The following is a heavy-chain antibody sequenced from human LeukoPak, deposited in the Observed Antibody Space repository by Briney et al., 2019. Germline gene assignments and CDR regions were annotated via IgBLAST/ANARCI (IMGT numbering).Heavy chain of an antibody. CDR1: GYSVSSNIAA. D-gene: IGHD5/OR15-5a*01. CDR2: TYYRSKWYS. J-gene: IGHJ4*02. CDR3: AKVRASLSV. V-gene: IGHV6-1*01. Sequence: SQTLSLTCAISGYSVSSNIAAWDWIRQSPSIGLEWLGRTYYRSKWYSEYAVSVKSRITINQDTSKNQFSLQLNSVTPEDTAVYYCAKVRASLSVWGPGTLVTVSS.